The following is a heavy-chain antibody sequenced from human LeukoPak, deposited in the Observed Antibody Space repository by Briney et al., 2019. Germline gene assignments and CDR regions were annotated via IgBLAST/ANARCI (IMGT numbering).Heavy chain of an antibody. CDR3: ARNDILTANDY. V-gene: IGHV1-2*02. D-gene: IGHD3-9*01. CDR1: GYTFSGYH. Sequence: ASVKVSCKALGYTFSGYHLHSVRQAPGQGLEWMGWINPNSGGTNYAQKFQGRVTMTRDTSITTAYMELSRLTSDDTAVYYCARNDILTANDYWGQGTLVTVSS. CDR2: INPNSGGT. J-gene: IGHJ4*02.